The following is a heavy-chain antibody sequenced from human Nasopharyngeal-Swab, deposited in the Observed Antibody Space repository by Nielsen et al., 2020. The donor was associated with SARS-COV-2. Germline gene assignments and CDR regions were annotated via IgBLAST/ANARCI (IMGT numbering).Heavy chain of an antibody. V-gene: IGHV4-34*01. CDR2: INHSGST. D-gene: IGHD3-22*01. CDR3: ARGQGPRHYYDSSGYYYDVLGRGYYFDY. Sequence: WIRQPPGKGLEWIGEINHSGSTNYNPSLKSRVTISVDTSKNRFSLKLSSVTAADTAVYYCARGQGPRHYYDSSGYYYDVLGRGYYFDYWGQGTLVTVSS. J-gene: IGHJ4*02.